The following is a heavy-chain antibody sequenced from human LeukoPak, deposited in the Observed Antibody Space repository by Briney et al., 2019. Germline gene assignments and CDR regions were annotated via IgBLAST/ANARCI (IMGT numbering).Heavy chain of an antibody. CDR2: IFYSEST. Sequence: ETLSLTCTVSGGSISSYYWSWIRQPPGKGLEWIGNIFYSESTYYSPSLKSRVTISLDTSRNQFSLKLNSVTAADTAVYYCAKSNGYGLVDIWGQGTMATVSS. J-gene: IGHJ3*02. CDR1: GGSISSYY. V-gene: IGHV4-59*12. CDR3: AKSNGYGLVDI. D-gene: IGHD3-10*01.